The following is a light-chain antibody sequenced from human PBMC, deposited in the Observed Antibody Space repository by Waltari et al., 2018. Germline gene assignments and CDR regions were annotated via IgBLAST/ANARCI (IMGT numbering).Light chain of an antibody. Sequence: QSALTQPASVSGSLGQSITISCTGTSSDVGSYKLVSWYQQHPGKAPRLMIYADSNRPSGSSNRFSGSKSGNTASLTISGLQAEDEAAYYCCSYAGSSTVKFGEGTYLTVL. CDR3: CSYAGSSTVK. J-gene: IGLJ2*01. V-gene: IGLV2-23*01. CDR2: ADS. CDR1: SSDVGSYKL.